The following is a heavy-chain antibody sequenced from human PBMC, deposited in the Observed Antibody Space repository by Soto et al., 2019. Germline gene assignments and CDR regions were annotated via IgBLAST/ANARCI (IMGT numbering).Heavy chain of an antibody. CDR2: ISASTGTT. D-gene: IGHD5-12*01. V-gene: IGHV3-23*01. CDR3: AKVQKRAYDLTAFDY. J-gene: IGHJ4*02. Sequence: GGSLRLSCAASGFTFSDYAMSWVRQAPGRGLEWVSSISASTGTTYYADSVKGRFTVSRDISKNTLYLQMNSLRAEDSAVYYCAKVQKRAYDLTAFDYWGQGTLVTVSS. CDR1: GFTFSDYA.